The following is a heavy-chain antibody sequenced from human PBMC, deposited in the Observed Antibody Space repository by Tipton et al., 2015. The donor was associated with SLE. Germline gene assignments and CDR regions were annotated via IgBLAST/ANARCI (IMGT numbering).Heavy chain of an antibody. J-gene: IGHJ5*02. V-gene: IGHV4-59*01. D-gene: IGHD3-10*01. CDR1: GGSISSYY. CDR2: TYYSGST. Sequence: TLSLTCTVSGGSISSYYWSWIRQPPGKGLEWIGYTYYSGSTNYNPSLKSRVTISVDTSKNQFSLKLSSVTAADTAVYYCARDLREAVRFRESQIYNWFDPWGQGTLVTVSS. CDR3: ARDLREAVRFRESQIYNWFDP.